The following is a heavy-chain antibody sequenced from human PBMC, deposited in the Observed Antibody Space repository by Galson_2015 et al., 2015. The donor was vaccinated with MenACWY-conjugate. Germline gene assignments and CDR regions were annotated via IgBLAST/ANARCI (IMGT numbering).Heavy chain of an antibody. V-gene: IGHV6-1*01. CDR1: GDSVSSNSAA. J-gene: IGHJ4*02. CDR3: ARESGRVFQY. Sequence: CAISGDSVSSNSAAWNWIRQSPSRGLEWLGRTYYRSKWYSDYAVSVKSRIAINVDTSKSQFSLHLNSVTPEDTAVYCCARESGRVFQYWGQGTLVAVSS. CDR2: TYYRSKWYS.